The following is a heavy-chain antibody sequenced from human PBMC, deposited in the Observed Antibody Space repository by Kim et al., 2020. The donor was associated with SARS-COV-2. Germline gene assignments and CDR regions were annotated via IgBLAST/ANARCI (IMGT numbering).Heavy chain of an antibody. CDR2: MNPNSGNT. Sequence: ASVKVSCKASGYTFSSYDINWVRQATGQGLEWMGWMNPNSGNTGYAQKFQGRVTMTRNTSISTAYMELSSLRSDDTAVYYCARGREVVVAADWFDPWGQGTLVTVSS. CDR3: ARGREVVVAADWFDP. D-gene: IGHD2-15*01. V-gene: IGHV1-8*01. CDR1: GYTFSSYD. J-gene: IGHJ5*02.